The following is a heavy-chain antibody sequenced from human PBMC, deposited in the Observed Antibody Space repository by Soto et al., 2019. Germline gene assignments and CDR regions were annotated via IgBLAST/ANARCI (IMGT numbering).Heavy chain of an antibody. V-gene: IGHV3-64D*06. CDR2: ISSNGGST. J-gene: IGHJ4*02. D-gene: IGHD6-19*01. CDR1: GYTFTSYA. CDR3: VTHSSGWYFDY. Sequence: ASVKVSCKASGYTFTSYAMHWVRQAPGKGLEYVSTISSNGGSTYYADSVKGRFTISRDNSKNTLYLQMSSLRAEDTAVYYCVTHSSGWYFDYWGQGTLVTVSS.